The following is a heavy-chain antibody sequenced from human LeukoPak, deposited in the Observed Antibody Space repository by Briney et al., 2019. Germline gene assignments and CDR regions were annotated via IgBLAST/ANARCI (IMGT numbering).Heavy chain of an antibody. CDR2: VNHSGRN. CDR3: ARATGTKVPPGY. D-gene: IGHD1-7*01. CDR1: GGSFSGYY. V-gene: IGHV4-34*01. J-gene: IGHJ4*02. Sequence: SETLSLTCAVYGGSFSGYYWSWIRQPPGKGLEWIGEVNHSGRNNYNPSLKSRVTISVDTSKNQFSLKLSSVTAADTAVYYCARATGTKVPPGYWGQGTLVTVSS.